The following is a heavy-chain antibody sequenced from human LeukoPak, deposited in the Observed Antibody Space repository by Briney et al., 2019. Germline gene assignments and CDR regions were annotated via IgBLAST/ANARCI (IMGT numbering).Heavy chain of an antibody. J-gene: IGHJ5*02. Sequence: GASVKVSCKASGYTFTGYYMHWVRQAPGQGLEWMGWINPNSGGTNYAQKFQGRVTMTRDTSISTAYMELSRLRSDDTAVYYCAGEFEEAYDSSGYSRAKNWFDPWGQGTLVTVSS. D-gene: IGHD3-22*01. CDR1: GYTFTGYY. CDR3: AGEFEEAYDSSGYSRAKNWFDP. CDR2: INPNSGGT. V-gene: IGHV1-2*02.